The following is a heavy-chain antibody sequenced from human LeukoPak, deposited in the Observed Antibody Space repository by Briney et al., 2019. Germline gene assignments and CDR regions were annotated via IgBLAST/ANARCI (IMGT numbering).Heavy chain of an antibody. CDR2: MSKDGISE. CDR3: AKGGRYFPCDY. J-gene: IGHJ4*02. V-gene: IGHV3-30*18. D-gene: IGHD3-9*01. Sequence: GGSLRLSCVASGFTFSSYSMHWVRQAPGKGLEWVAVMSKDGISEYYADSVKGRFTISRDNSKNTLYLQMNSLRAEDTAVYYCAKGGRYFPCDYWGQGTLVTVSS. CDR1: GFTFSSYS.